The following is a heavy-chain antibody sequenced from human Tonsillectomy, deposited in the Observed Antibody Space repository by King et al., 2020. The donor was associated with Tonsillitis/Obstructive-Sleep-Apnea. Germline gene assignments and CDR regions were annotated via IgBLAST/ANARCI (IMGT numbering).Heavy chain of an antibody. CDR3: TTVQDVLRFLVWLSYGAFDI. Sequence: EQLVQSGGGLVKPGGSLRLSCAASGFTFSNAWMSWVRQAPGKGLEWVGRIKSKTDGGTTDYAAPVKGRFTISRDDSKNKMYQQMNSLKNDDTAVYYCTTVQDVLRFLVWLSYGAFDIWGQGTMVTVSS. V-gene: IGHV3-15*01. J-gene: IGHJ3*02. CDR1: GFTFSNAW. D-gene: IGHD3-3*01. CDR2: IKSKTDGGTT.